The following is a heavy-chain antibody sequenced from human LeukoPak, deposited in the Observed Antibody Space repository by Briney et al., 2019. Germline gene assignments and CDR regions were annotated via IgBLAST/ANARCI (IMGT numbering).Heavy chain of an antibody. Sequence: SSETLSLTCTVSGGSISSYYWSWIRQPPGKGLEWIGYIYYSGSTNYNPSLKSRVTISVDTSKNQFSLKLSSVTAADTAVYYCARRQGSGWYEQYYYYYMDVWGKGTTVTVSS. J-gene: IGHJ6*03. CDR1: GGSISSYY. CDR2: IYYSGST. D-gene: IGHD6-19*01. CDR3: ARRQGSGWYEQYYYYYMDV. V-gene: IGHV4-59*08.